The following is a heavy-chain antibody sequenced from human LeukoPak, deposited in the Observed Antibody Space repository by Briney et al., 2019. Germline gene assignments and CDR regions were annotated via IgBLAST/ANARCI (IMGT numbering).Heavy chain of an antibody. CDR1: GYSFTNYW. D-gene: IGHD5-18*01. J-gene: IGHJ3*02. Sequence: GESLKISCKGSGYSFTNYWISWVRPLPGKGLEWMGRIDPSDSYTNYSPSFQGHVTISADKSISTAYLQWSSLKASDTAMYYCATLDTATLNAFDIWGQGTMVTVSS. CDR3: ATLDTATLNAFDI. CDR2: IDPSDSYT. V-gene: IGHV5-10-1*01.